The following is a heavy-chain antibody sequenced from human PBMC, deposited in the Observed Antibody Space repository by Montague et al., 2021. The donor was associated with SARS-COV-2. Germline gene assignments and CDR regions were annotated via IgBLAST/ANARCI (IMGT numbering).Heavy chain of an antibody. CDR1: GFTFDSYA. J-gene: IGHJ4*02. CDR2: VSGSGDDT. V-gene: IGHV3-23*01. Sequence: PLRLSCAASGFTFDSYAMSWVRQAPGKGLQWVSIVSGSGDDTYYADSVKGRFTISRDNSKNTLYLQLNSLRAEDTAVYYCARDRQQWLLGSYFDCWGQGTLVTVSS. CDR3: ARDRQQWLLGSYFDC. D-gene: IGHD6-19*01.